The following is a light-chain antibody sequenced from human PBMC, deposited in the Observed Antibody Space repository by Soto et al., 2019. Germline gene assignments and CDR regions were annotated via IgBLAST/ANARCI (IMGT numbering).Light chain of an antibody. V-gene: IGKV1-5*01. Sequence: DIQMTQSPSTLSASVGDRITITCRASQSISTWLAWYQQKPGRAPRLLISDASSLGSGVPSRFSGSGSGTQFTLTITSLQPDDFATYYCQHYNSYSQTFGQGTKVDIK. J-gene: IGKJ1*01. CDR1: QSISTW. CDR3: QHYNSYSQT. CDR2: DAS.